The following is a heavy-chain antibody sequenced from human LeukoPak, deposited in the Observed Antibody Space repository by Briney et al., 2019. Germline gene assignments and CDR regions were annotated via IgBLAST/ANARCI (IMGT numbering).Heavy chain of an antibody. D-gene: IGHD4-11*01. CDR2: LNPSSGIT. Sequence: GASVKVSCKTSGYTFTNYYVHWMRQAPEQGPEWMGILNPSSGITKYAQKLQGRVTLTRDTSTSTVYMELSSLTSDDTAMYYCARGVMTTRLGKYFDFWGQGTLVTVSS. CDR3: ARGVMTTRLGKYFDF. J-gene: IGHJ4*02. CDR1: GYTFTNYY. V-gene: IGHV1-46*01.